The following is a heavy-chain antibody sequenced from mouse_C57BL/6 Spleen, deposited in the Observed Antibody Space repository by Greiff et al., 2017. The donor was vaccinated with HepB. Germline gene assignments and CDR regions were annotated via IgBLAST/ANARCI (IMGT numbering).Heavy chain of an antibody. Sequence: EVQGVESGGGLVKPGGSLKLSCAASGFTFSSYAMSWVRQTPEKRLEWVATISDGGSYTYYPDNVKGRFTISRDNAKNNLYLQMSHLKSEDTAMYYCAREGCYYGSSLDYWGQGTTLTVSS. CDR2: ISDGGSYT. D-gene: IGHD1-1*01. CDR3: AREGCYYGSSLDY. J-gene: IGHJ2*01. V-gene: IGHV5-4*01. CDR1: GFTFSSYA.